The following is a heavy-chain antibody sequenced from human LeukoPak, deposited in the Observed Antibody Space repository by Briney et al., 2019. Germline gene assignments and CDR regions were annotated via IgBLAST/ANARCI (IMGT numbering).Heavy chain of an antibody. D-gene: IGHD1-26*01. V-gene: IGHV3-74*01. J-gene: IGHJ4*02. CDR1: GFTFSSYW. Sequence: GGSLRLSCAASGFTFSSYWMHWVRQAPGKGLVWVSRINSDGSSTSYADSVKGRFTISRDNAKNTLYLQMNSLKTEDTAVYYCTNSLVGAQEWNDYWGQGTLVTVSS. CDR2: INSDGSST. CDR3: TNSLVGAQEWNDY.